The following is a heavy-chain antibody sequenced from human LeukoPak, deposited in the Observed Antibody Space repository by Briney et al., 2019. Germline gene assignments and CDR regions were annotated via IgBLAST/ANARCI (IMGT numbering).Heavy chain of an antibody. J-gene: IGHJ6*02. CDR2: INHSGST. D-gene: IGHD2-2*01. Sequence: SETLSLTCAVYGGSFSGYYWSWIRQPPGKGLEWIGEINHSGSTNYNPSLKSRVTISVDTSKNQFSLKLSSVTAADTAVYYCARGLGGVPAAPRGYYYGMGVWGQGTTVTVSS. CDR1: GGSFSGYY. V-gene: IGHV4-34*01. CDR3: ARGLGGVPAAPRGYYYGMGV.